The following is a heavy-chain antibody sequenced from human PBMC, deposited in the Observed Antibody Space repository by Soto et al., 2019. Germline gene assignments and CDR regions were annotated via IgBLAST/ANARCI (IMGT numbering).Heavy chain of an antibody. D-gene: IGHD4-17*01. V-gene: IGHV1-46*01. Sequence: QVQLVQSGAEVKKPGASVKVSCKASGYSFTSYYMHWVRQAPGQGPEWMGEINPSGGSTKYAQKFQGRVTMTRDTSTSTVYMEVRSLRSEDTAVYYCYSSVTPVEYWGHGTLVTVSS. CDR3: YSSVTPVEY. CDR2: INPSGGST. J-gene: IGHJ4*01. CDR1: GYSFTSYY.